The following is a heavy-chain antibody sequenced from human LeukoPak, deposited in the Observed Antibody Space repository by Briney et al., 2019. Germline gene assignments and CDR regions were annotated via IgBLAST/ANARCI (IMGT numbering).Heavy chain of an antibody. CDR1: GFIVSRNH. Sequence: GGSLRLSCAGSGFIVSRNHMNWVRQAPGKGLEWVSITYSAGITYYGDSVKGRFTISRDDSENTVYLQMNNLRAEDTAVYYCARVGTRHFDYWGQGTLVTVSS. V-gene: IGHV3-66*01. CDR2: TYSAGIT. CDR3: ARVGTRHFDY. D-gene: IGHD1-26*01. J-gene: IGHJ4*02.